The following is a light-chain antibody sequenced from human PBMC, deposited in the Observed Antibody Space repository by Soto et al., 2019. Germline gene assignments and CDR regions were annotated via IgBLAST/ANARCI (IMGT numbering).Light chain of an antibody. CDR2: WAS. Sequence: DIVMTQSPDSLAVSLGERATINCKSSQSILYTSNNKNYLAWYQQKPGQPPKLLIYWASTRESGVPDRFSGSGSGTEFTLTISSLQAEDVAVYYCQQYYSTPPTFGPGTKVDI. V-gene: IGKV4-1*01. CDR1: QSILYTSNNKNY. CDR3: QQYYSTPPT. J-gene: IGKJ3*01.